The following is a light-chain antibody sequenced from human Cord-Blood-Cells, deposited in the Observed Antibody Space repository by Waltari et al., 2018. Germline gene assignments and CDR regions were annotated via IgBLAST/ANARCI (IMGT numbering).Light chain of an antibody. V-gene: IGKV3-11*01. CDR2: DAS. Sequence: ELVLTQSPATLSLSPGEGATLSCRASQSVSSYLAWYQQKPGQAPRLLIYDASNRATGIPARFSGSGSGTDFTLTISSLEPEDFAVYYCQQRSNWPWTFGQGTKVEIK. CDR3: QQRSNWPWT. J-gene: IGKJ1*01. CDR1: QSVSSY.